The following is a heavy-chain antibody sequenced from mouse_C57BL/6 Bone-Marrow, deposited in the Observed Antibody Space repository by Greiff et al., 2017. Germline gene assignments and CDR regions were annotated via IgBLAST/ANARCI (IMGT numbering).Heavy chain of an antibody. CDR2: IYPGSGGT. Sequence: QVQLQQPGAELVKPGASVKMSCKASGYTFTSYWITWVKQRPGQGLEWIGDIYPGSGGTNYNEKFKGKATLTADKSSSTAYMQLSSLTSEDSAVYFCARLDGYPWYFDVWGTGTTVTVSS. J-gene: IGHJ1*03. CDR1: GYTFTSYW. V-gene: IGHV1-55*01. CDR3: ARLDGYPWYFDV. D-gene: IGHD2-3*01.